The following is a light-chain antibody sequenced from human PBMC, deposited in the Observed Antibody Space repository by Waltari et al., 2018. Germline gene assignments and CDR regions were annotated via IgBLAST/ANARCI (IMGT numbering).Light chain of an antibody. V-gene: IGLV3-21*03. J-gene: IGLJ2*01. CDR1: NIGSKS. Sequence: SYVLTQPPSVSVAPGKTARITCGGNNIGSKSVHWYQQKPGQAPVLVVYDDSDRPPGSPEGLSGANSGNTATLPISRVEAGDEADYYCQVWDSSSDHVVFGGGTKLTVL. CDR2: DDS. CDR3: QVWDSSSDHVV.